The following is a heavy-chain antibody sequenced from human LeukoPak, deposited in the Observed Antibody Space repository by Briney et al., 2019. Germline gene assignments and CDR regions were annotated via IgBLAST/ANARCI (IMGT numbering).Heavy chain of an antibody. CDR3: ARDRLRDGYNPAAVDY. V-gene: IGHV1-18*01. J-gene: IGHJ4*02. CDR1: GYTFSTYG. CDR2: ISAYNGNA. Sequence: SVKVSCKASGYTFSTYGINWVRQAPGQGPEWMGWISAYNGNANYAQKLQGRVTMTTDTSTSTDYMELRSLRSDDTAVYYCARDRLRDGYNPAAVDYWGQGTLVTVSS. D-gene: IGHD5-24*01.